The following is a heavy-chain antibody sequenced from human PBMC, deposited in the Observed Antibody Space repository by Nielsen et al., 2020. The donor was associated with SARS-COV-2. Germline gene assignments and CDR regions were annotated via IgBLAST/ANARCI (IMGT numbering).Heavy chain of an antibody. J-gene: IGHJ4*02. V-gene: IGHV4-39*01. Sequence: SETLSLTCTVSGGSISTSSHSWGWIRQPPGKGLEWIGTIYSSGTTYYGPSLRSRVTISIDRFKNRSSLRLSSVTAADTATYYCATPFFSGNFPGDPFDSWGQGTLVTASS. D-gene: IGHD1-26*01. CDR1: GGSISTSSHS. CDR3: ATPFFSGNFPGDPFDS. CDR2: IYSSGTT.